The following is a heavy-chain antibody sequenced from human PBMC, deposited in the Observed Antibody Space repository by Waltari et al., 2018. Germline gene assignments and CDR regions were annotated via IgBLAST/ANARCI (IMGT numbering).Heavy chain of an antibody. CDR1: GGSFSGYY. CDR2: IQHSGST. CDR3: ARGVNVLRFWEWSAGRYFQH. J-gene: IGHJ1*01. V-gene: IGHV4-34*01. Sequence: QVQLQQWGAGLLKPSETLSLTCAVYGGSFSGYYWSWIRQPPGQGREWIGEIQHSGSTNYNPSLKSRVTRSVDTSKNQCSLKLSSVTAADTAVYYCARGVNVLRFWEWSAGRYFQHWGQGTLGTVSS. D-gene: IGHD3-3*01.